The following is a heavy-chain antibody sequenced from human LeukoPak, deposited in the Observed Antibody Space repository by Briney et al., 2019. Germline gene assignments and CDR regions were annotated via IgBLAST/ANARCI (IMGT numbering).Heavy chain of an antibody. V-gene: IGHV3-23*01. CDR3: AKGGKWDVTPFDY. Sequence: GGSLRLSCAASGFTFTSYSMNWVRQAPGKGLEWVSTISGGGGSTYYADSVKGRFTISRDNSKNTLYLQENSLRAEDTAVYYCAKGGKWDVTPFDYWGQGTLVTVSS. CDR2: ISGGGGST. CDR1: GFTFTSYS. D-gene: IGHD1-26*01. J-gene: IGHJ4*02.